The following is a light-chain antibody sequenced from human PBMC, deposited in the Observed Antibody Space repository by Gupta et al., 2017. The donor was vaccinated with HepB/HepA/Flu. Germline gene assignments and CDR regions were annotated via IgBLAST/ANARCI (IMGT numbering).Light chain of an antibody. CDR1: SSNIGSNA. CDR2: SNI. CDR3: AAWDDNLSSWL. V-gene: IGLV1-44*01. J-gene: IGLJ3*02. Sequence: QSVLTQPPSASGPPGRRVTISCSGSSSNIGSNAVIWYRQYPGTAPKLLMYSNIRRPSGVPDRFSGSRSGTSASLAISGLQSEDEADYHCAAWDDNLSSWLFGGGTKLTVL.